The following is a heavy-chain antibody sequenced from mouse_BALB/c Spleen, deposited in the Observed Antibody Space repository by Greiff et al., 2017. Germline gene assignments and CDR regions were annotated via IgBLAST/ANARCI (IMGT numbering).Heavy chain of an antibody. V-gene: IGHV1-63*01. CDR1: GYAFTNYW. Sequence: VQLQQSGAELVRPGTSVKISCKASGYAFTNYWLGWVKQRPGHGLEWIGDIYPGSGNTYYNEKFKGKATLTADKSSSTAYMQLSSLTSEDSAVYFCARRTTEYYFDYWGQGTTLTVSS. CDR3: ARRTTEYYFDY. D-gene: IGHD1-1*01. CDR2: IYPGSGNT. J-gene: IGHJ2*01.